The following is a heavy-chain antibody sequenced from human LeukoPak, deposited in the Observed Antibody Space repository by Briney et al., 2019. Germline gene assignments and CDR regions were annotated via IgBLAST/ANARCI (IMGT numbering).Heavy chain of an antibody. Sequence: GGSLRLSCAPSGFTFSNYAMTWVRHAPGKRLEWVSSIRRNGRVPFYTASVKDQFTISRNNSENTLFLQMNSLRADDAAIYYCAKDQIGVLPDAFDIWGQGTMVSVSS. CDR1: GFTFSNYA. CDR3: AKDQIGVLPDAFDI. D-gene: IGHD3-10*01. CDR2: IRRNGRVP. V-gene: IGHV3-23*01. J-gene: IGHJ3*02.